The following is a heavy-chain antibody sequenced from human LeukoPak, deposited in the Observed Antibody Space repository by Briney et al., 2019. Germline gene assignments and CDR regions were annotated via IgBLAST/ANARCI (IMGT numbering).Heavy chain of an antibody. CDR3: ARDKRGATVVTLYSYYYMDV. CDR1: GFTFSSYS. V-gene: IGHV3-21*01. Sequence: PGGSLRLSCAASGFTFSSYSMNWVRQAPGKGLEWVSSISSSSSSFIYYADSVKGRFTISRDNAKNSLYLQMNSLRADDTAVYYCARDKRGATVVTLYSYYYMDVWGKGTTVTISS. J-gene: IGHJ6*03. D-gene: IGHD4-23*01. CDR2: ISSSSSSFI.